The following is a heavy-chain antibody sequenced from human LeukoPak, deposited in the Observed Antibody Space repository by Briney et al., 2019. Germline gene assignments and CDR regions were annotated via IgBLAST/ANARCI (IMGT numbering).Heavy chain of an antibody. V-gene: IGHV3-48*03. CDR3: ARGMVSTVTSFDY. J-gene: IGHJ4*02. CDR2: ISLSGSTI. CDR1: GFTFSSYE. Sequence: GGSLRLSCAASGFTFSSYEMNWVRQAPGKGLEWVSYISLSGSTIYYADSVKGRFTISRDNAKNSLYLQMNSLRAEDTAVYYCARGMVSTVTSFDYWGQGTLVTVSS. D-gene: IGHD4-17*01.